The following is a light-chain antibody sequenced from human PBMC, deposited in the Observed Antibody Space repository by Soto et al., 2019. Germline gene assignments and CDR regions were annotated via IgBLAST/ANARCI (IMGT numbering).Light chain of an antibody. J-gene: IGLJ1*01. CDR1: SSNIGNNA. Sequence: QSVLTQPPSVSEAPKQRVTISCSGSSSNIGNNAVNWYQQLPGKAPKLLIYYDDLLPSGVSDRFSGSKSGTSASLAISGLQSEDEADYYCAAWDDSLNGPNYVFGTGTKLTV. V-gene: IGLV1-36*01. CDR3: AAWDDSLNGPNYV. CDR2: YDD.